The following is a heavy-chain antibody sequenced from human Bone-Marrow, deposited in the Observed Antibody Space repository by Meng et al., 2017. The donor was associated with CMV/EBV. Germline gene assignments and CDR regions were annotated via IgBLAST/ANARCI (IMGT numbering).Heavy chain of an antibody. CDR2: INPNSGGT. Sequence: ASVKVSCKASGYTFTGYYMHWVRQAPGQGLEWMGWINPNSGGTNYAQKFQGRVTMTRDTSISTAYMELSRLRSDDTAVYYCARGGVTYYYDSSYFSYWGQGTLGTVSS. CDR3: ARGGVTYYYDSSYFSY. J-gene: IGHJ4*02. D-gene: IGHD3-22*01. V-gene: IGHV1-2*02. CDR1: GYTFTGYY.